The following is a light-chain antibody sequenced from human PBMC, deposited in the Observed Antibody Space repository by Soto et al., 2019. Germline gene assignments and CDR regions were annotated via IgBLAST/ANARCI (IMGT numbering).Light chain of an antibody. CDR1: SSNIGSNY. Sequence: QSVLTQPPSASGTPGQRVTISCSGSSSNIGSNYVYWYQQLPGTAPKLLIYRNNQRPSGVRDRFSGSKSGTSASLAISGLRSEDEADYYCAAWDDSLSGFYVFGTGTKLTVL. V-gene: IGLV1-47*01. CDR2: RNN. J-gene: IGLJ1*01. CDR3: AAWDDSLSGFYV.